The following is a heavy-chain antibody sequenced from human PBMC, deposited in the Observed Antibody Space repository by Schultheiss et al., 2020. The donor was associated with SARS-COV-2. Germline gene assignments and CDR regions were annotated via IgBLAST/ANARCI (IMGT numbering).Heavy chain of an antibody. V-gene: IGHV4-59*08. CDR2: IYYSGST. CDR1: GGSFSGYY. Sequence: GSLRLSCAVYGGSFSGYYWSWIRQPPGKGLEWIGYIYYSGSTYYNPSLKSRVTISVDTSKNQFSLKLSSVTAADTAVYYCASTLPDYWGQGTLVTVSS. CDR3: ASTLPDY. J-gene: IGHJ4*02.